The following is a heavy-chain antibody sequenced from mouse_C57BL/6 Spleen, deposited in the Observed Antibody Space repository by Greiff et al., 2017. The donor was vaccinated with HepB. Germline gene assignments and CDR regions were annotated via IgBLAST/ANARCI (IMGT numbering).Heavy chain of an antibody. CDR3: ARGDYGSRRWNYFDY. D-gene: IGHD1-1*01. CDR1: GYTFTSYW. CDR2: IDPSDSET. Sequence: QVQLQQSGAELVRPGSSVKLSCKASGYTFTSYWMHWVKQRPIQGLEWIGNIDPSDSETHYNQKFKDKATLTVDKSSSTAYMQLSSLTSEDSAVYYCARGDYGSRRWNYFDYWGQGTTLTVSS. V-gene: IGHV1-52*01. J-gene: IGHJ2*01.